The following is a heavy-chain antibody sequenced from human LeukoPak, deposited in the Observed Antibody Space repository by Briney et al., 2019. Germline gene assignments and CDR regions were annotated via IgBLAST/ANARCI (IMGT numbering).Heavy chain of an antibody. CDR3: ASLPFYGSGSYNFDY. Sequence: GGSLRLSCAASGFTFSSYGMHWVRRAPGKGLEGVTVIWYDGSNKYYADSVKGRFTISRDNSKNTLYLQMNSLRAEDTAVYYCASLPFYGSGSYNFDYWGQGTLVTVSS. CDR1: GFTFSSYG. V-gene: IGHV3-33*01. D-gene: IGHD3-10*01. CDR2: IWYDGSNK. J-gene: IGHJ4*02.